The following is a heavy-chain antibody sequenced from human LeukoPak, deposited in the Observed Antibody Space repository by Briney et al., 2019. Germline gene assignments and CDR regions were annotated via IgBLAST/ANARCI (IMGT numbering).Heavy chain of an antibody. CDR3: ARGSRNLWFGELFPNWFDP. V-gene: IGHV4-59*01. Sequence: SETLSLTCTVSGGSISSYYWSWIRQPPGKGLEWIGYIYYSGSTNYNPPLKSRVTISVDTSKNQFSLKLSSVTAADTAVYYCARGSRNLWFGELFPNWFDPWGQGTLVTVSS. J-gene: IGHJ5*02. CDR2: IYYSGST. CDR1: GGSISSYY. D-gene: IGHD3-10*01.